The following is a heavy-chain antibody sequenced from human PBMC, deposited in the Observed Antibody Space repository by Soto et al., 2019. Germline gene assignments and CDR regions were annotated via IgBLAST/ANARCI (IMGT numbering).Heavy chain of an antibody. CDR3: ALTYYYDSSGYYRPGAFDI. D-gene: IGHD3-22*01. Sequence: ASVKVSCKASGYTFTSYGISWVRQAPGQGLEWMGWISAYNGNTNYAQKLQGRVTMTTDTSTSTAYMELRSLRSDDTAVYYCALTYYYDSSGYYRPGAFDIWCQGTMVTVSS. J-gene: IGHJ3*02. CDR2: ISAYNGNT. V-gene: IGHV1-18*04. CDR1: GYTFTSYG.